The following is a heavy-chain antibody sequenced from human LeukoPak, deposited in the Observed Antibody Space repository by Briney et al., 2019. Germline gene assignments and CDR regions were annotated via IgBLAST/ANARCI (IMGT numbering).Heavy chain of an antibody. CDR2: INPHSGGT. V-gene: IGHV1-2*02. Sequence: ASVKVSCKASGYTFTTYYMHWVRQAPGQGLEWMGWINPHSGGTNYAQKFQGRVTMTRDTSISTVYMELSSLRSDDTAVYYCARDPATKYYCDPWGQGTLVTVSS. CDR1: GYTFTTYY. D-gene: IGHD3-22*01. J-gene: IGHJ4*02. CDR3: ARDPATKYYCDP.